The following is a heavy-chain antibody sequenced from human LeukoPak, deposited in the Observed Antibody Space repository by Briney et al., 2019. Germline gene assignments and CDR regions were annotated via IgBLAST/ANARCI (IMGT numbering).Heavy chain of an antibody. CDR2: IYYSGNT. CDR3: ARGTGRFLPMDV. CDR1: GVSISSSNSY. J-gene: IGHJ6*04. D-gene: IGHD2/OR15-2a*01. Sequence: SETLSLTCTVSGVSISSSNSYWGWIRQPPGKGLEWIGSIYYSGNTYYNASLKSQVSISIDTSKNQFSLKLSSVTAADTAVYYCARGTGRFLPMDVWGKGTTVTVSS. V-gene: IGHV4-39*07.